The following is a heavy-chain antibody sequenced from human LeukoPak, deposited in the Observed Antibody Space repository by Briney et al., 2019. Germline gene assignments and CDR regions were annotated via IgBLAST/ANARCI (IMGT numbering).Heavy chain of an antibody. CDR1: GGSFSGYY. CDR2: INHSGST. J-gene: IGHJ3*02. CDR3: ARGGQLWSYDAFDI. D-gene: IGHD5-18*01. Sequence: SETLSLTCAVYGGSFSGYYWSWIRQPPGKGLEWIGEINHSGSTNYNPSHKRRVTISVDTSKNQFSLKLSSVTAADTAVYYCARGGQLWSYDAFDIWGQGTMVTVSS. V-gene: IGHV4-34*01.